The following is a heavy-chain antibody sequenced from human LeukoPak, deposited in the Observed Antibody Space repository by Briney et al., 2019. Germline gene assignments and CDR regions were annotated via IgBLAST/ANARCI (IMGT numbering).Heavy chain of an antibody. V-gene: IGHV4-34*01. J-gene: IGHJ4*02. CDR1: GGSFSGYY. CDR3: ARLLFDYVWGSYQIDY. CDR2: INHSGST. D-gene: IGHD3-16*01. Sequence: PSETLSLTCAVYGGSFSGYYWSWIRQPPGKGLEWIGEINHSGSTNYNPSLKSRVTISVDTSKNQFSLKLSSVTAADTAVYYCARLLFDYVWGSYQIDYWGQGTLVTVSS.